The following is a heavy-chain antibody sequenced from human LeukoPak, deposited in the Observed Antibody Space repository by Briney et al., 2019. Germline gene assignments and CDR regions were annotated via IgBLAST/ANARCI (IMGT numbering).Heavy chain of an antibody. J-gene: IGHJ4*02. CDR2: IYYSGST. D-gene: IGHD3-22*01. CDR3: AREFYYDAYYFDY. CDR1: GGSISSSSYY. V-gene: IGHV4-39*07. Sequence: SETLSLTCTVSGGSISSSSYYWGWIRQPPGKGLEWIGSIYYSGSTYYNPSLKSRVTISVDTSKNQFSLKLSSVTAADTAVYYCAREFYYDAYYFDYWGQGALVTVSS.